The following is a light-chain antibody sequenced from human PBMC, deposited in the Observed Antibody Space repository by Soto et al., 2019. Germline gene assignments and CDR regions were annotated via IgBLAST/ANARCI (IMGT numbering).Light chain of an antibody. J-gene: IGLJ1*01. V-gene: IGLV2-14*01. Sequence: QSALTQPGSVSGSPGQSITITCTGTTTDIGDYNWVSWYQQYPGRAPKLIIYEVTNRPSGISERVSGSKSGNTASLTISGLHTGDEADYFCSSYRRPTHFVFGPRTKVTVL. CDR1: TTDIGDYNW. CDR3: SSYRRPTHFV. CDR2: EVT.